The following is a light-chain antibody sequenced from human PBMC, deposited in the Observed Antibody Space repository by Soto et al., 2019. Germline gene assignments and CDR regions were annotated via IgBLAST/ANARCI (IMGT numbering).Light chain of an antibody. V-gene: IGKV1-27*01. J-gene: IGKJ3*01. CDR3: QMYNGPPFT. CDR2: SAS. Sequence: DIQMTQSPSSLSASVGDRVTITCWASQGINTFLAWFQQKPGKVPQLLIYSASTLQSGVPSRFSGSGSGTDFTLTISSLQPEDVATYYCQMYNGPPFTFGPGTKVNI. CDR1: QGINTF.